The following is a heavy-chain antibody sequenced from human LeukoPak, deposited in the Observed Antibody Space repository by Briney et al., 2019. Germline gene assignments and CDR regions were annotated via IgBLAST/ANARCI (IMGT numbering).Heavy chain of an antibody. J-gene: IGHJ6*02. CDR2: ISGSGGST. D-gene: IGHD6-13*01. Sequence: GGSLRLSCAASGFTFSSYAMSWVRQAPGKGLEWVSAISGSGGSTYYADSVKGRFTISRDNSKNTLYLQMNSLRAEDTAVYYCARDYSAGSSSWFYYYGMDVWGQGTTVTVSS. CDR3: ARDYSAGSSSWFYYYGMDV. V-gene: IGHV3-23*01. CDR1: GFTFSSYA.